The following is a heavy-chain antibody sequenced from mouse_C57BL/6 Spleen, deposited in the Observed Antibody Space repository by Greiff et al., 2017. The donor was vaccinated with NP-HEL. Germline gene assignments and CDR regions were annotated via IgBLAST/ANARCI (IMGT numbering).Heavy chain of an antibody. V-gene: IGHV1-15*01. CDR2: IDPETGGT. CDR3: TRDRPITTVDWYCDV. J-gene: IGHJ1*03. D-gene: IGHD1-1*01. Sequence: QVQLQQSGAELVRPGASVTLSCKASGYTFTDYEMHWVKQTPVHGLEWIGAIDPETGGTAYNQKFKGKAILTADKSSSTAYMELRSLTSEDSAVYYCTRDRPITTVDWYCDVWGTGTTVTVSS. CDR1: GYTFTDYE.